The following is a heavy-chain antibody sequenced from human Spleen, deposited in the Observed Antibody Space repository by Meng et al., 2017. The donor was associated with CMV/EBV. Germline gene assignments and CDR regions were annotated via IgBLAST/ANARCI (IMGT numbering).Heavy chain of an antibody. CDR3: ARGGGKTYYDFWSAYYMN. CDR1: TFTGQY. J-gene: IGHJ4*02. Sequence: TFTGQYIHWVRQAPGHGLEWMGWINPNSGGTNYEQKFQGRVTMTRDTSISTAYMELSSLRSDDTAVYYCARGGGKTYYDFWSAYYMNWGQGTLVTVSS. D-gene: IGHD3-3*01. V-gene: IGHV1-2*02. CDR2: INPNSGGT.